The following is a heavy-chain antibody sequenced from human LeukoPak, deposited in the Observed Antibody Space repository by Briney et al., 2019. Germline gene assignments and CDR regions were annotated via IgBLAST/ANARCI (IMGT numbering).Heavy chain of an antibody. CDR3: AKAGGIAARLTDY. CDR1: GFTFSSSA. V-gene: IGHV3-23*01. D-gene: IGHD6-6*01. CDR2: ISGSGGST. Sequence: PGGSLRLSCAASGFTFSSSAMSWVRQAPGKGLEWVSAISGSGGSTYYADSVKGRFTISRDNSKNTLYLQMNSLRAEDTALYYCAKAGGIAARLTDYWGQGTLVTVSS. J-gene: IGHJ4*02.